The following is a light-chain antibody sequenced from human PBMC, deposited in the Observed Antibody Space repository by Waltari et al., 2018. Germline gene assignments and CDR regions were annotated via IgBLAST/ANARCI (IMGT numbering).Light chain of an antibody. J-gene: IGLJ3*02. CDR3: AAWDDSISSPRV. Sequence: QSALSQPPSASGTPGQRITISCSGSSSNIGNNYVYWYQQLPGTAPKLLIDRNNQRASGVPDRFSGSKSATSASLAISGLRSDDEATYYCAAWDDSISSPRVFGGGTKVTVL. V-gene: IGLV1-47*01. CDR1: SSNIGNNY. CDR2: RNN.